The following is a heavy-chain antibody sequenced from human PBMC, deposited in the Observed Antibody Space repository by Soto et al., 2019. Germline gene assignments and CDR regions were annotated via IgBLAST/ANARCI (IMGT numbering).Heavy chain of an antibody. CDR1: GGSISSSSYY. V-gene: IGHV4-39*01. D-gene: IGHD6-19*01. CDR3: ARQGQWLADAFDI. J-gene: IGHJ3*02. CDR2: IYYSGST. Sequence: QLQLQESGPGLVKPSETLSLTCTVSGGSISSSSYYWGWIRQPPGKGLEWIGSIYYSGSTYYNPSLKSRVTISVDTSKNQFSLKLSSVTAADTAVYYCARQGQWLADAFDIWGQGTMVTVSS.